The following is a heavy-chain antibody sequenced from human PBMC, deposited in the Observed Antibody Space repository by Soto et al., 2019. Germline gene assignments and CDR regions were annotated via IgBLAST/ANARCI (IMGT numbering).Heavy chain of an antibody. CDR1: GGSVSSGSYY. D-gene: IGHD4-17*01. J-gene: IGHJ5*02. Sequence: SETLSLTCTVSGGSVSSGSYYWSWIRQPPGKGLEWIGYIYYSGSTNYNPSLKSRVTISVDTSKNQFSLKLSSVTAADTAVYYGARVPDDDGDYVSGWFDPWGQGTRVTVPS. CDR2: IYYSGST. V-gene: IGHV4-61*01. CDR3: ARVPDDDGDYVSGWFDP.